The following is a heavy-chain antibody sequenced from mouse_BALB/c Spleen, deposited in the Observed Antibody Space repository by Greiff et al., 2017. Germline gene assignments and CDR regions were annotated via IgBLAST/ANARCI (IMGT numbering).Heavy chain of an antibody. J-gene: IGHJ4*01. CDR2: ISDGGSYT. CDR3: ARDEGEYYAMDY. V-gene: IGHV5-4*02. CDR1: GFTFSDYY. Sequence: EVKLMESGGGLVKPGGSLKLSCAASGFTFSDYYMYWVRQTPEKRLEWVATISDGGSYTYYPDSVKGRFTISRDNAKNNLYLQMSSLKSEDTAMYYCARDEGEYYAMDYWGQGTSVTVSS.